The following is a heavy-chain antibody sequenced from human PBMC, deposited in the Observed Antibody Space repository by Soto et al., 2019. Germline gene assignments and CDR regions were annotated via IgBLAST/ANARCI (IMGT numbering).Heavy chain of an antibody. D-gene: IGHD6-6*01. Sequence: GGSLRLSCAAFGFPFSRYWMSWVRQAPGEGLEWVANIKQDGSEKSYVDSVKGRFSISRDNAKNALYLQMNSLRAEDTAVYFCGRDLPSVSGRPGGWFDPWGQGTLVTVSS. CDR3: GRDLPSVSGRPGGWFDP. J-gene: IGHJ5*02. CDR1: GFPFSRYW. V-gene: IGHV3-7*01. CDR2: IKQDGSEK.